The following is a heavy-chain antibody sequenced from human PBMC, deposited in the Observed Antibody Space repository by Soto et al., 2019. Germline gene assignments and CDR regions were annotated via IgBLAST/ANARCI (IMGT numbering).Heavy chain of an antibody. Sequence: QITLKESGPTLVKPTQTLTLTCTFSGFSLSTTAEGVGWIRQPPGKALEWLALIYWDDDERYSPSLKSRLTITKDTSKNQVVLTMTNVDPVDTATYDCADGSCSSADCYPNPYLDYWGQGILVTVSS. J-gene: IGHJ4*02. V-gene: IGHV2-5*02. CDR2: IYWDDDE. CDR1: GFSLSTTAEG. D-gene: IGHD2-2*01. CDR3: ADGSCSSADCYPNPYLDY.